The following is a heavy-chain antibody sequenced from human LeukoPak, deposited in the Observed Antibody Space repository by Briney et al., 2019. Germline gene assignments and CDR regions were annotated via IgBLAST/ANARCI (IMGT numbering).Heavy chain of an antibody. CDR1: GFTVSSNY. D-gene: IGHD2-2*02. CDR3: ARVDTHDAFDI. J-gene: IGHJ3*02. V-gene: IGHV3-53*01. Sequence: GGSLRLSCAASGFTVSSNYMSWVRQAPGKGLEWVSVIYSGGSTYYADSVKGRFTISRDNSKNTLYLQMNSLRAEDTAVYYCARVDTHDAFDIWGQGTMVTVSS. CDR2: IYSGGST.